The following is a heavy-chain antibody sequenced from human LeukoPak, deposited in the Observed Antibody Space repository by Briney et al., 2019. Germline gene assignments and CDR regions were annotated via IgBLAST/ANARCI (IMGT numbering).Heavy chain of an antibody. Sequence: GGSLRLSCAASGFTFSSYSMNWVRQAPGKGLEWISYISETSSFMYYADSVKGRFTISRDNSKNTLYLQMNSLRTEDTAVYYCAKDYGVLLWFGEGKFDYWGQGTLVTVSS. J-gene: IGHJ4*02. V-gene: IGHV3-48*01. CDR1: GFTFSSYS. CDR3: AKDYGVLLWFGEGKFDY. CDR2: ISETSSFM. D-gene: IGHD3-10*01.